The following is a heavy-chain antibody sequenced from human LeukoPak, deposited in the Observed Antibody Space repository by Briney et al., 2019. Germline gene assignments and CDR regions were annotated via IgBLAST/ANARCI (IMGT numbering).Heavy chain of an antibody. D-gene: IGHD5/OR15-5a*01. J-gene: IGHJ3*02. CDR1: GYRLTGYC. CDR3: ARWPVLTCLKGPFDR. CDR2: IYPADSDT. V-gene: IGHV5-51*01. Sequence: GESLKISSVGSGYRLTGYCSGCGRQVPGRGLEWMGIIYPADSDTRYSPSFQGLVTISADKSINTAYLQLSSLKASDTAIYYCARWPVLTCLKGPFDRWPQGTKVTVSS.